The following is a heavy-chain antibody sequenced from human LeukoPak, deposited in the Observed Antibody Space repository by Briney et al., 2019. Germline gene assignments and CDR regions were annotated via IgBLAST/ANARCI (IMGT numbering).Heavy chain of an antibody. Sequence: GGSLRLSCAASGFTFSRYSVNWVRQAPGKGLEWVSYISSSGSTTDYADSVKGRFTISRDTAKNSLYLQMNSLRDEDTAVYYCARDSSAGRFPLDYWGQGTLVTVSS. J-gene: IGHJ4*02. CDR3: ARDSSAGRFPLDY. D-gene: IGHD6-13*01. CDR2: ISSSGSTT. CDR1: GFTFSRYS. V-gene: IGHV3-48*02.